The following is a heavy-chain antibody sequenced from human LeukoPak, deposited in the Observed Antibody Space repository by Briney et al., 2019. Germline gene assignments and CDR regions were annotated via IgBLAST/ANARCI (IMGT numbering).Heavy chain of an antibody. CDR1: GFTFSSYG. CDR3: ARETDKYSSGWFEGDY. J-gene: IGHJ4*02. D-gene: IGHD6-19*01. Sequence: PGGSLRLSCAASGFTFSSYGMSWVRQAPGKGLEWVSTISGSGGSTYYADSVKGRFTISRDNAKNSLYLQMNSLRAEDTAVYYCARETDKYSSGWFEGDYWGQGTLVTVSS. V-gene: IGHV3-23*01. CDR2: ISGSGGST.